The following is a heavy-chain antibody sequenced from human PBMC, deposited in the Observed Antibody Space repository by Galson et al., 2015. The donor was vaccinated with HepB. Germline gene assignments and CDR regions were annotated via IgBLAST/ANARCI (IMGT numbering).Heavy chain of an antibody. V-gene: IGHV3-64*02. Sequence: SLRLPCAASGFAFSSYTMHWVRQAPGKRLEYVSAISSDGHNTYYADSVKGRFTISRDHSKNTLSLQMGSLRPEDMGVYYCARAAYYNLFYLDYWGQGTLVTVSS. CDR1: GFAFSSYT. D-gene: IGHD3-10*01. CDR3: ARAAYYNLFYLDY. J-gene: IGHJ4*02. CDR2: ISSDGHNT.